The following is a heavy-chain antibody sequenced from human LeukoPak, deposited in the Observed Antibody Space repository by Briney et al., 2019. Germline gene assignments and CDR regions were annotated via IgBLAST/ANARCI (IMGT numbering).Heavy chain of an antibody. Sequence: QPGGSLRLSCAASGFTFSSYAMSCVRQAPGKGLEWVSAISGSGGSTYYADSVKGRFTISRDNSKNTLYLQMNSLRAEDTAVYYCARDGWFGDYNWFDPWGQGTLVTVSS. V-gene: IGHV3-23*01. J-gene: IGHJ5*02. CDR1: GFTFSSYA. CDR3: ARDGWFGDYNWFDP. CDR2: ISGSGGST. D-gene: IGHD3-10*01.